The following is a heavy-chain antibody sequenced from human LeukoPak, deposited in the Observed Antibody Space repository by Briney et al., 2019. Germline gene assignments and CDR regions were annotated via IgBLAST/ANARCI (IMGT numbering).Heavy chain of an antibody. J-gene: IGHJ4*02. Sequence: ASVKVSCKASGYTFTGYYMHWVRQAPGQGLEWMGWINPNSGGTNYAQKFQGRVTMTRDTSISTAYMELSRLRSDDTAVYYCARDQHTDYGDHPYFDYWGQGTLVTVSS. CDR3: ARDQHTDYGDHPYFDY. CDR1: GYTFTGYY. D-gene: IGHD4-17*01. V-gene: IGHV1-2*02. CDR2: INPNSGGT.